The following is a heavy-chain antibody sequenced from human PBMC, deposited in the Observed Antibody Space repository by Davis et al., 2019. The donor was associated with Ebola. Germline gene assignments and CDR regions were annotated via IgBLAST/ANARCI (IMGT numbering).Heavy chain of an antibody. D-gene: IGHD2-2*01. J-gene: IGHJ4*02. CDR3: ATGGSSDY. Sequence: HTGGSLRLSCAASGFTVSSNYMSWVRQAPGKGLVWVSRINSDGSSTSYADSVKGRFTISRDNAKNTLYLQMNSLRAEDTAVYYCATGGSSDYWGQGTLVTVSS. V-gene: IGHV3-74*01. CDR2: INSDGSST. CDR1: GFTVSSNY.